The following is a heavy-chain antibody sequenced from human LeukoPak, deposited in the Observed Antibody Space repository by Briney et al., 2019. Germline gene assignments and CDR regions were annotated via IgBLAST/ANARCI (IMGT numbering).Heavy chain of an antibody. CDR3: ARELAGSSSGVHFDY. D-gene: IGHD6-6*01. J-gene: IGHJ4*02. CDR1: GYTFTSYD. CDR2: MNPNSGNT. Sequence: GASVKVSCKASGYTFTSYDINWVRQATGQGLEWMGWMNPNSGNTGYAQKFQGRVTMTRDTSISTAYMELSRLRSDDTAVYYCARELAGSSSGVHFDYWGQGTLVTVSS. V-gene: IGHV1-8*02.